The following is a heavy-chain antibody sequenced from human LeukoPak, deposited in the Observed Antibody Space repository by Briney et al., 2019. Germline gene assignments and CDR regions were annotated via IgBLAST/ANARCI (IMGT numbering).Heavy chain of an antibody. D-gene: IGHD2-2*01. CDR3: TRDRPAAKGDY. J-gene: IGHJ4*02. Sequence: GGSLRLSCAASGFTFSNYWMSWVRQAPGKGLEWVANIKQDESEKYYVDSVKGRSTISRDNAKNSLYLQMNSLRAEDTAVYYCTRDRPAAKGDYWGQGTLVTVSS. CDR1: GFTFSNYW. CDR2: IKQDESEK. V-gene: IGHV3-7*03.